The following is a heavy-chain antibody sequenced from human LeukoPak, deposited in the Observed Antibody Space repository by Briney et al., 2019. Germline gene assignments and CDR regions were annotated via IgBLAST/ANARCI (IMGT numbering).Heavy chain of an antibody. CDR1: GFTFSSYG. CDR3: ARDFGSGWYDY. V-gene: IGHV3-33*01. CDR2: IWYDGSNK. Sequence: GRSLRLSCAASGFTFSSYGMHWVRQAPGKGLEWVAVIWYDGSNKYYADSVKGRFTIPRDNSKNTLYLQMNSLRAEDTAVYYCARDFGSGWYDYWGQGTLVTVSS. D-gene: IGHD6-19*01. J-gene: IGHJ4*02.